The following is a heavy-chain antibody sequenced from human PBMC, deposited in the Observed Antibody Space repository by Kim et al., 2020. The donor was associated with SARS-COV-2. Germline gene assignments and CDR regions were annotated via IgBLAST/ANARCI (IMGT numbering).Heavy chain of an antibody. D-gene: IGHD3-22*01. Sequence: SETLSLTCTVSGGSISSSFNYWGWIRQPPGKGRDWIGSVYHSGSTYDSPSIKSRVTVSVDTSKNQFSLKLTSVTAADTAVYFCARLPHESSGPVDYWDQGILLTVSS. V-gene: IGHV4-39*01. CDR3: ARLPHESSGPVDY. CDR1: GGSISSSFNY. CDR2: VYHSGST. J-gene: IGHJ4*02.